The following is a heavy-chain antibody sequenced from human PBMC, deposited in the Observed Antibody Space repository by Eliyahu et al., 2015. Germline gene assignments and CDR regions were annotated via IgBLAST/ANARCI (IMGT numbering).Heavy chain of an antibody. V-gene: IGHV6-1*01. J-gene: IGHJ2*01. D-gene: IGHD4/OR15-4a*01. CDR1: GDRXXSNTAT. CDR3: ARGVQRFFDL. Sequence: QVDLQQSGPGLVKPSQTLSLTCAXXGDRXXSNTATWNWIRQSPSRXLEWLGRTYYGSKWFYEYATSVKSRITITPDTSKNQFSLQLNSVTPEDTALYYCARGVQRFFDLWGRGTQVTVSS. CDR2: TYYGSKWFY.